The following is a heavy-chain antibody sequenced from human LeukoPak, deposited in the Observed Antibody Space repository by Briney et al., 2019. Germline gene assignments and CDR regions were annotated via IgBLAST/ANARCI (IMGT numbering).Heavy chain of an antibody. Sequence: SETLSLTCTVSGGSINSYYWSWIRQPPGKGLEWIGHIYYTGRTTYNPSLKSRVTISVDTSKNQFSLKSTSLTAADTAVYYCARSGSNYGSDAFDIWGQGTTVTVSS. CDR1: GGSINSYY. D-gene: IGHD3-10*01. J-gene: IGHJ3*02. CDR2: IYYTGRT. V-gene: IGHV4-59*01. CDR3: ARSGSNYGSDAFDI.